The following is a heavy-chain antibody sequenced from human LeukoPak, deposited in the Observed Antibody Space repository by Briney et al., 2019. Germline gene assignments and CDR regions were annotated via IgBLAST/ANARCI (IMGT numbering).Heavy chain of an antibody. CDR2: ISSSSSYI. Sequence: GGSLRLSCAASGFTFSSYSMNWVRQAPGKGLEWVSSISSSSSYIYYADSVKGRFTISRDNAKNSLYLQMNSLRAEDTAVYYCARGPPACSRTSSYADWGQGTLVTVSS. V-gene: IGHV3-21*01. CDR3: ARGPPACSRTSSYAD. CDR1: GFTFSSYS. J-gene: IGHJ4*02. D-gene: IGHD2-2*01.